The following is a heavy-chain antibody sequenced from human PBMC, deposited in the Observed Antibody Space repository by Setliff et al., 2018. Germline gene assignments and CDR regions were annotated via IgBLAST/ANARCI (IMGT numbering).Heavy chain of an antibody. D-gene: IGHD3-22*01. J-gene: IGHJ6*03. CDR3: ARLALTGYDSSCYYYALEYYYYMDG. CDR1: GDSVSSSY. CDR2: ISYSGST. V-gene: IGHV4-59*08. Sequence: PSETLSLTCTVSGDSVSSSYWGWMRQPPGKGLEWIGYISYSGSTTYNPSLKSRVTISLDMSKHGFSRNLPSVTAADTALYYCARLALTGYDSSCYYYALEYYYYMDGWGKGTTVTVSS.